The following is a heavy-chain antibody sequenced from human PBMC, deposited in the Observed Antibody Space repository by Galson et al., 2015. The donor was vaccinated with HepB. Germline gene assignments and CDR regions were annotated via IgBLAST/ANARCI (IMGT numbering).Heavy chain of an antibody. CDR3: ARAWSQWLSNDY. J-gene: IGHJ4*02. Sequence: SLRLSCAASGFTFSSYSMNWVRQAPGKGLEWVSSISSSSSYIYYADSVEGRFTISRDNAKNSLYLQMNSLRAEDTAVYYCARAWSQWLSNDYWGQGTLVTVSS. CDR1: GFTFSSYS. CDR2: ISSSSSYI. V-gene: IGHV3-21*01. D-gene: IGHD6-19*01.